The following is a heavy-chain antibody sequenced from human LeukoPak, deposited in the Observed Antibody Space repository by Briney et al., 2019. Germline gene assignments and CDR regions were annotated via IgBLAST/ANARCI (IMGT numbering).Heavy chain of an antibody. J-gene: IGHJ4*02. Sequence: GGSLRLSCAASGFTFNKYTMNWVRQAPGKGLEWVSSISSSGYYMYYVDSVRGRFTISRDNAKNSLYLQMNSLRAEDTAVYYCARRGLAVAGPFDYWGQGTLVTVSS. CDR1: GFTFNKYT. CDR3: ARRGLAVAGPFDY. CDR2: ISSSGYYM. D-gene: IGHD6-19*01. V-gene: IGHV3-21*01.